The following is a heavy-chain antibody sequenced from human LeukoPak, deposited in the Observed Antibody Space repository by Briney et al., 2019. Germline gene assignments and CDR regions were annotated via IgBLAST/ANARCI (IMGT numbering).Heavy chain of an antibody. CDR3: AGVVYDGNSRGVD. CDR1: GFTFSSYA. CDR2: ISYDGSNK. J-gene: IGHJ4*02. V-gene: IGHV3-30-3*01. Sequence: GGSLRLSCAASGFTFSSYAMHWVRQAPGKGLEWVAVISYDGSNKYYADSVKGRFTISRDNSKNTLYLQMNSLKTEDTAVYYCAGVVYDGNSRGVDWGQGTLVTVSS. D-gene: IGHD4-23*01.